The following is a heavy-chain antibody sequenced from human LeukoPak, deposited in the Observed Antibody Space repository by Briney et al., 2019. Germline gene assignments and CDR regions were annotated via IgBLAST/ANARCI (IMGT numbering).Heavy chain of an antibody. CDR3: ARSDSDWYSDFDL. V-gene: IGHV5-51*01. D-gene: IGHD6-19*01. J-gene: IGHJ2*01. CDR2: IYPSDSDT. CDR1: GYSFTSYW. Sequence: GESLKISCKGSGYSFTSYWIGWVRQMPGKRLEWMGIIYPSDSDTRYNPSFQGQVTISADRSISTAFLHWTSLKASDSAMYYCARSDSDWYSDFDLWGRGTLVTVSS.